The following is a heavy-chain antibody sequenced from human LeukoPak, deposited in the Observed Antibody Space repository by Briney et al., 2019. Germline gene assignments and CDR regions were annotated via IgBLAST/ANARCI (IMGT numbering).Heavy chain of an antibody. D-gene: IGHD6-13*01. CDR3: ARGGGDSSSWYYYYYMDV. CDR1: GGSISSYS. J-gene: IGHJ6*03. Sequence: ETLSLTCTVSGGSISSYSMSWVRQAPGKGLEWVSSISSSSSYIYYADSVKGRFTISRDNAKNSLYLQMNSLRAEDTAVYYCARGGGDSSSWYYYYYMDVWGKGTTVTVSS. V-gene: IGHV3-21*01. CDR2: ISSSSSYI.